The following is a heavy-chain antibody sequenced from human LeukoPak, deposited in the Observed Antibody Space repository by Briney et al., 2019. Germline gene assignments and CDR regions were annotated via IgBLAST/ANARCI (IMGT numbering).Heavy chain of an antibody. V-gene: IGHV1-46*01. J-gene: IGHJ6*03. CDR2: ISPSGGST. CDR3: ARDELERRTWDYYYYMDV. CDR1: GYTFTSNY. Sequence: ASVKVSCKAFGYTFTSNYMHWVRQAPGQGPEWMGVISPSGGSTTYAQKFQGRVTLTRDMSTSTDYLELSSLRSEDTAVYYCARDELERRTWDYYYYMDVWGKGTTVTVSS. D-gene: IGHD1-1*01.